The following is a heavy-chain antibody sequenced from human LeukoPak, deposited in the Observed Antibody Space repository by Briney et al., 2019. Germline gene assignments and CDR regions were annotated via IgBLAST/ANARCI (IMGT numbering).Heavy chain of an antibody. CDR3: ARDWKTNSFDY. CDR2: IYYDGSNI. V-gene: IGHV3-33*01. CDR1: EFIFTTYG. J-gene: IGHJ4*02. Sequence: PGGPLRLSCAASEFIFTTYGMQGVRQAPGKGGEGVAFIYYDGSNIYYADYVKGRFTISRDTSKNTLYLQMDSLRAEDTAIYYCARDWKTNSFDYWGQGTLVTVSS. D-gene: IGHD1-1*01.